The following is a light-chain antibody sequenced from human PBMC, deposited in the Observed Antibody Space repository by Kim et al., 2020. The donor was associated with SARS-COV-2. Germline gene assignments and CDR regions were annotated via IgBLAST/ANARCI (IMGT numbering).Light chain of an antibody. V-gene: IGLV3-1*01. CDR2: QDS. CDR3: QAWDSSTHVV. CDR1: KLGYKY. Sequence: SYELTQPPSVSVSPGQTASITCSGDKLGYKYACWYQQKPGQSPVLVIYQDSKRPSGIPERFSGSNSGNTATLTISGTQAMDEADYYCQAWDSSTHVVFGG. J-gene: IGLJ2*01.